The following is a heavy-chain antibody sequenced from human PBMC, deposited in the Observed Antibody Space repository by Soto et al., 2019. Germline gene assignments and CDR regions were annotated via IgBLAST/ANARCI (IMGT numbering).Heavy chain of an antibody. CDR2: ISGSGGST. CDR3: AKDPAKWELLAFYFDY. Sequence: GSLRLSCAASGFTFSSYAMSWVRQAPGKGLEWVSAISGSGGSTYYADSVKGRFTISRDNSKNTLYLQMNSLRAEDTAVYYCAKDPAKWELLAFYFDYWGQGTLVTVSS. J-gene: IGHJ4*02. CDR1: GFTFSSYA. V-gene: IGHV3-23*01. D-gene: IGHD1-26*01.